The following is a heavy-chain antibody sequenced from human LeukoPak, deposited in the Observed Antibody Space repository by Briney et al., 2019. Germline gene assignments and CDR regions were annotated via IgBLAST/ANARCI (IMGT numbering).Heavy chain of an antibody. CDR2: ISYDGSNK. J-gene: IGHJ4*02. V-gene: IGHV3-30*18. CDR1: GFTFSSYG. CDR3: AKSTPLSSGWPFDY. Sequence: PGRSLRLSCAASGFTFSSYGMHWVRQAPGKGLEWVAVISYDGSNKYYADSVKGRFTISRDNSKNTLYLQMNSLRAEDTAVYYCAKSTPLSSGWPFDYWGQGTLDTVSS. D-gene: IGHD6-19*01.